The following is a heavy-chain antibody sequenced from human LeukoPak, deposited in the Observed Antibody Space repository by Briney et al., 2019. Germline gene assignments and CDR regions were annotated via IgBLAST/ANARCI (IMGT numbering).Heavy chain of an antibody. Sequence: SETLSLTCTVSGGSISRYYWSWIRQPAGKGLEWIGRIYTSGSTNYNPSLKSRVTMSVDTSKNQFSLKLSSVTAADTAVYYCARDCSGSLNLNSFDPWGQGTLVTVSS. CDR2: IYTSGST. V-gene: IGHV4-4*07. D-gene: IGHD3-10*01. CDR3: ARDCSGSLNLNSFDP. CDR1: GGSISRYY. J-gene: IGHJ5*02.